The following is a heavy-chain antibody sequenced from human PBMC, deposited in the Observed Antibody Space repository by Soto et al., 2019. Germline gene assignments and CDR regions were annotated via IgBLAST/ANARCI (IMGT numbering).Heavy chain of an antibody. Sequence: GASVKVSCKASGYIFTDYYMHWVRQAPGQELGWMGRINPNSGGTNYAQKFQGRVTMTRDTSISTAYTELSSLRSEDTAVYYCARDNGHSSGWYFDYWGQGTLVTVSS. CDR3: ARDNGHSSGWYFDY. CDR1: GYIFTDYY. D-gene: IGHD6-19*01. V-gene: IGHV1-2*06. CDR2: INPNSGGT. J-gene: IGHJ4*02.